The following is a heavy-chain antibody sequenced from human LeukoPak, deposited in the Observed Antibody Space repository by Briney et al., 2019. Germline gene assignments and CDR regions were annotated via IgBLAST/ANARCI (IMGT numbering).Heavy chain of an antibody. D-gene: IGHD4-17*01. V-gene: IGHV4-59*08. CDR3: ARLRGAMTTVTSDFDH. CDR2: IYYSGST. Sequence: SETLSLTCTVSGGSISSYYWSWIRQPPGKGLEWIGYIYYSGSTNYNPSLKSRVTISVDTSKNQFSLKLSSVTAADTAVYYCARLRGAMTTVTSDFDHWGQGTLVTVSS. J-gene: IGHJ4*02. CDR1: GGSISSYY.